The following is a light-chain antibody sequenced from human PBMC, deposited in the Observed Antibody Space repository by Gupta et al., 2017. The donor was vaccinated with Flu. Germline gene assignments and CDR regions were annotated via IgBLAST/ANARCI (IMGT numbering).Light chain of an antibody. CDR2: EVS. CDR1: SSDVGGYNY. CDR3: STETSSSNM. Sequence: QSALPQPASVSGSPGQSITISCTGTSSDVGGYNYVSWYQQHPGKDHQLMIYEVSKRPSGGSNRFSGYKSGTTASLTIAGRQAEDEDDHYCSTETSSSNMFGGGTKLTVL. V-gene: IGLV2-14*01. J-gene: IGLJ3*02.